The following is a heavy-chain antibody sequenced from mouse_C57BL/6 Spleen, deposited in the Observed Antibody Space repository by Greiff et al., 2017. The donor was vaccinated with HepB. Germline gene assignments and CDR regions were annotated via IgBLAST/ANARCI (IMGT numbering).Heavy chain of an antibody. CDR2: INPSSGYT. Sequence: QVQLQQSGAELAKPGASVKLSCKASGYTFTSYWMHWVKQRPGQGLEWIGYINPSSGYTKYNQKFKDKATLTADKYSSTAYLQLSSLTYEDSAVYYCAKPLYSSSQFPYFDYWGQGTTLTVSS. CDR1: GYTFTSYW. CDR3: AKPLYSSSQFPYFDY. V-gene: IGHV1-7*01. J-gene: IGHJ2*01. D-gene: IGHD1-1*01.